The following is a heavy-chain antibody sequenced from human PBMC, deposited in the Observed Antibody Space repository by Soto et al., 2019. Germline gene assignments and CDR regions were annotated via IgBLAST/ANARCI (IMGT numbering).Heavy chain of an antibody. CDR3: AREYYDSSGEPNWFDP. CDR2: IIPIFGTA. CDR1: GGTFSSYA. J-gene: IGHJ5*02. V-gene: IGHV1-69*06. D-gene: IGHD3-22*01. Sequence: QVQLVQSGAEVKKPGSSVKVSCKASGGTFSSYAISWVRQAPGQGLEWMGGIIPIFGTANYAQKFQGRVTITADKSPSTAYMELSSVRSEDTAVYYCAREYYDSSGEPNWFDPWGQGTLVTVSS.